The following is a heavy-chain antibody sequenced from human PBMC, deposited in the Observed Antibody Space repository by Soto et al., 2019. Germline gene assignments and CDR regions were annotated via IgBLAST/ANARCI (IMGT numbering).Heavy chain of an antibody. CDR3: ARDPDSSGWYYFDY. J-gene: IGHJ4*02. CDR2: INAGNGNT. V-gene: IGHV1-3*01. D-gene: IGHD6-19*01. Sequence: ASVKVSCKASGYTFTRYAMHWVRKAPGQSLEWMGWINAGNGNTKYSQKFQGRVTITRDTSASTDYMELSSLRSEDTAVYYCARDPDSSGWYYFDYWGQGTLVTVSS. CDR1: GYTFTRYA.